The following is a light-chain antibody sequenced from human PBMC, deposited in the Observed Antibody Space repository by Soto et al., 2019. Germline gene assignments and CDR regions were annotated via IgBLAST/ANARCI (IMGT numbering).Light chain of an antibody. J-gene: IGKJ2*01. V-gene: IGKV1-39*01. CDR1: HSINNY. CDR3: QQSYSTLGT. CDR2: AAS. Sequence: IQMTQSPSSLSASVGDRVIITCRSDHSINNYLNWYQQRPGKVPKLLIYAASTLQSGVPSRFSGSGSGSVFTLTINSLQPEDFATYYCQQSYSTLGTFGRGTRVEI.